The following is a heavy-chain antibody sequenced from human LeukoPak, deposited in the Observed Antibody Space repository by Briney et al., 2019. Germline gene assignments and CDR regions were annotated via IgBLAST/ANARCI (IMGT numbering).Heavy chain of an antibody. CDR2: INHSGST. V-gene: IGHV4-34*01. CDR3: ARGPHLYGSGSYYSIRYGMDV. Sequence: SETLSLTCAVYGGSFSGYYWSWIRQPPGKGLEWIGEINHSGSTNYNPSLKSRVTISVDTSKNQFSLKLSSVTTADMAVYYCARGPHLYGSGSYYSIRYGMDVWGKGTTVTVSS. CDR1: GGSFSGYY. J-gene: IGHJ6*04. D-gene: IGHD3-10*01.